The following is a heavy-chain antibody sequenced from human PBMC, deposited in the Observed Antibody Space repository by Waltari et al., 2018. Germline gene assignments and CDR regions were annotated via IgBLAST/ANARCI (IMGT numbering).Heavy chain of an antibody. CDR1: GGSISSSSYY. D-gene: IGHD4-17*01. Sequence: QLQLQASGPGLVKPSETLSLTCTVSGGSISSSSYYWGWIRQPPGKGLEWIGSIYYSGSTYYNPSLKSRVTISVDTSKNQFSLKLSSVTAADTAVYYCARVGDYALDYWGQGTLVTVSS. CDR3: ARVGDYALDY. CDR2: IYYSGST. J-gene: IGHJ4*02. V-gene: IGHV4-39*07.